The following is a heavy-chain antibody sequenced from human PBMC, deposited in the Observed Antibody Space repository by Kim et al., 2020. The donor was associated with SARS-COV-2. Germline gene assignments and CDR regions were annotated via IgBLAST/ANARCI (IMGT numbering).Heavy chain of an antibody. D-gene: IGHD5-18*01. J-gene: IGHJ4*02. CDR1: GFTFSSYS. CDR2: ISSSSSTI. V-gene: IGHV3-48*02. Sequence: GGSLRLSCAASGFTFSSYSMNWVRQAPGKGLEWVSYISSSSSTIYYADSVKGRFTISRDNAKNSLYLQMNSLRDEDTAVYYCAREPRRGYSYGHFDYWGQVTLVTVSS. CDR3: AREPRRGYSYGHFDY.